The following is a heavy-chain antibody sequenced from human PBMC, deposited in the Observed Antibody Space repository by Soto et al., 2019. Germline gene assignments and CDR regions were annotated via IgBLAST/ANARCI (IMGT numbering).Heavy chain of an antibody. J-gene: IGHJ3*02. CDR1: GFTFSSYA. V-gene: IGHV3-23*01. CDR3: AKIPHISSWYIDAVDI. CDR2: ISGSGGST. D-gene: IGHD6-13*01. Sequence: EVQLLESGGGLVQPGGSLRLSCAASGFTFSSYAMSWVRQAPGKGLEWVSAISGSGGSTYYADSVKGRFTISRDNPKNTLYLKMNSLRAEATAVYYCAKIPHISSWYIDAVDIWGQGTMVTVSS.